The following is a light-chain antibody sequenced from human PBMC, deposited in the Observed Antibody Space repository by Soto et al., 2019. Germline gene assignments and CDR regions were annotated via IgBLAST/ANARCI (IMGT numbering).Light chain of an antibody. CDR3: LQDYNYPWT. V-gene: IGKV1-39*01. CDR2: SAS. CDR1: QSISTY. J-gene: IGKJ1*01. Sequence: DIQMTQSPSSLSASVGDRVTITCRASQSISTYLNWYQQKPGKAPKLLINSASSLQSGVPSRFSGSGSGTDFTFTISSLQPEDIATYYCLQDYNYPWTFGQGTKVDIK.